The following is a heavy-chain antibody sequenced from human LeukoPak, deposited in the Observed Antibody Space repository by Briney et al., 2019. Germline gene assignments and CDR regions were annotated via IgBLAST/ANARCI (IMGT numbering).Heavy chain of an antibody. D-gene: IGHD3-10*01. CDR1: GFTVSSNY. CDR3: AKGGGSGSFDY. J-gene: IGHJ4*02. Sequence: GGSLRLSCTASGFTVSSNYMSWVRQAPGKGLEWVSVIYSGGATYHADSVKARFTISRDNSKNTLYLQMNSLRAEDTAVYYCAKGGGSGSFDYWGQGTLVTVSS. CDR2: IYSGGAT. V-gene: IGHV3-53*01.